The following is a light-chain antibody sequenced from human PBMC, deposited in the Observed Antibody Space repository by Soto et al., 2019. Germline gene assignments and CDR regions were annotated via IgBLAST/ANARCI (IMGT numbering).Light chain of an antibody. Sequence: DIQLTQSPSFLSASVGDRVTITCRASQGISSYLAWYQQKPGKAPKLLIYAASTLQSGVPSRFSGSGSGTEFTLTISSLQPEDFAVYYCQQYGSLPLTFGGGTKVDIK. CDR2: AAS. CDR3: QQYGSLPLT. V-gene: IGKV1-9*01. J-gene: IGKJ4*01. CDR1: QGISSY.